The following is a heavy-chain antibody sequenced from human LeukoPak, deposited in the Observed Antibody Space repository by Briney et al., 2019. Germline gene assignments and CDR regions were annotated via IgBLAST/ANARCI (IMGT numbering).Heavy chain of an antibody. V-gene: IGHV3-48*04. CDR2: ISSGRTTI. CDR3: ARDWPSDY. CDR1: GFTFSSYA. Sequence: GGSLRLSCAASGFTFSSYAMSWVRQAPGKGLEWVSYISSGRTTIYYADSVKGRFTISGDNAKNSLYLQMNSLRAEDTAVYYCARDWPSDYWGQGTLVTVSS. J-gene: IGHJ4*02.